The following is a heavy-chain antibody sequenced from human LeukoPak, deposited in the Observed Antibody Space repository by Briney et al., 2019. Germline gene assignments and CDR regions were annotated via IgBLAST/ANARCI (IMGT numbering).Heavy chain of an antibody. Sequence: PGGSLRLPCAASGFTFSSYWMHWVRQAPGKGLVWVSRINSDGCSTSYADSVKGRFTISRDNAKNTLYLQMNSLRAEDTAVYYCARSTYYDILTGYYFDYWGQGTLVTVSS. CDR1: GFTFSSYW. CDR2: INSDGCST. CDR3: ARSTYYDILTGYYFDY. J-gene: IGHJ4*02. D-gene: IGHD3-9*01. V-gene: IGHV3-74*01.